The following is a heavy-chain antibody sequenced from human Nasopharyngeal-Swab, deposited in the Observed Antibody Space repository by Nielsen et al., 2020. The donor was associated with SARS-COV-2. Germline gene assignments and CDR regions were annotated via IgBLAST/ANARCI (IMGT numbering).Heavy chain of an antibody. V-gene: IGHV3-23*01. Sequence: VGPAAGKGVEWVSAISGSGGSTYYADSVKGRFTISRDNSKNTLYLQMNSLRAEDTAVYYCAKDETYYDFWSGYFRWFDPWGQGTLVTVSS. CDR3: AKDETYYDFWSGYFRWFDP. D-gene: IGHD3-3*01. CDR2: ISGSGGST. J-gene: IGHJ5*02.